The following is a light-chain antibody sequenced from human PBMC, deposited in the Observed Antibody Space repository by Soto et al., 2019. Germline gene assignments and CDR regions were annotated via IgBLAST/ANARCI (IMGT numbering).Light chain of an antibody. CDR1: QGISSY. V-gene: IGKV1-8*01. CDR2: AAS. Sequence: AIRMTQSPSSFSASTGDRVTITCRASQGISSYLAWYQQKPGKAPKLMIYAASTLQSGVPSRFSGSGSGTDCTLTISCLQSEDVATYYCQQYYSYPRTFGQGTKVDIK. J-gene: IGKJ1*01. CDR3: QQYYSYPRT.